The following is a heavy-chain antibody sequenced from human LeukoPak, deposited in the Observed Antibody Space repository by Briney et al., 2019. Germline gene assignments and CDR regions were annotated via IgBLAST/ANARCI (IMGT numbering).Heavy chain of an antibody. CDR3: ARDRVVTIFKYYYMDV. CDR2: IKEDGSEK. Sequence: ETLSLTCSFSGASISSYYWSWVRQAPGKGLEWVANIKEDGSEKYYVDSVKGRFTISRDNAKNSLYLQMNSLRAEDTAVYYCARDRVVTIFKYYYMDVRGKGTTVTISS. D-gene: IGHD3-9*01. J-gene: IGHJ6*03. CDR1: GASISSYY. V-gene: IGHV3-7*03.